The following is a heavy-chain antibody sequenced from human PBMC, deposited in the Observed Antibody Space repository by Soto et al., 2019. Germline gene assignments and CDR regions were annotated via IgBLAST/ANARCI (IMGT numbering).Heavy chain of an antibody. CDR3: ARGGHDSSADALDF. V-gene: IGHV1-18*01. Sequence: QVQLVQSGAEVKKPGASVKVSCKASSYTFTSFGIIWVRQAPGQGLEWMGWISAYNGNTNYAQRVQGRVTMSTDTXMSTAYMELRSLRSDDTAVYYCARGGHDSSADALDFWGQGTMVTVSS. J-gene: IGHJ3*01. D-gene: IGHD3-22*01. CDR1: SYTFTSFG. CDR2: ISAYNGNT.